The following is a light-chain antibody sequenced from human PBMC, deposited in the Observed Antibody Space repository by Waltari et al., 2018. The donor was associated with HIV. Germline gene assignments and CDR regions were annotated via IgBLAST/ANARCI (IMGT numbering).Light chain of an antibody. CDR3: YSYAGTSVL. V-gene: IGLV2-11*01. J-gene: IGLJ2*01. CDR1: ISDFGGNTY. CDR2: GVN. Sequence: QSALTQPRSVSGSPGQSVSLSCTGIISDFGGNTYVSWYQQYPGKAPKLILSGVNNRPSGVPDRFSGSKSGNTASLTISGLQAEDEADYFCYSYAGTSVLFGGGTKLTVL.